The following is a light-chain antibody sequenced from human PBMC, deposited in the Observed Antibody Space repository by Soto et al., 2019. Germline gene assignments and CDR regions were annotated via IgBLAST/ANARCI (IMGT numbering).Light chain of an antibody. J-gene: IGLJ2*01. V-gene: IGLV4-69*01. CDR1: SGHSHYA. Sequence: QLVLTQSPSASASLGASVKLTCTLSSGHSHYAIAWHQQQPEKGPRYLMKLNSDGSHNKGDGIPDRFSGSSSGAERYLTISSLQSEDEADYYYQTWGAGIQVFGGGTKLTVL. CDR3: QTWGAGIQV. CDR2: LNSDGSH.